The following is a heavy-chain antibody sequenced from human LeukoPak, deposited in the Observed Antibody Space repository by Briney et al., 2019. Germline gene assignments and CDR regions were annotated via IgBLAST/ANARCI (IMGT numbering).Heavy chain of an antibody. V-gene: IGHV3-48*01. J-gene: IGHJ5*02. CDR1: GFTFSSYG. Sequence: GGSLRLSCAASGFTFSSYGMNWVRQAPGKGLEWVSYISSGSNTIYYADSVKGRFTISRDNAKSSLYLQMNSLRAEDTAVYYCARAGLMVRGVYNWFDPWGQGTLVTVSS. D-gene: IGHD3-10*01. CDR2: ISSGSNTI. CDR3: ARAGLMVRGVYNWFDP.